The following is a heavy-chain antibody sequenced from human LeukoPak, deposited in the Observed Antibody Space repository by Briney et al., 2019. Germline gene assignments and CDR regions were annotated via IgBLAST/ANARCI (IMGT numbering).Heavy chain of an antibody. Sequence: GASVKVSCKASGYTFTGYYMHWVRQAPGQGLEWMGWINPNSGGTNYAQKFQGRVTMTRDTSISTAYMELSRLRSDDTAVYYCASEYCSGGSCYFDYWGQGTLVTVPS. CDR2: INPNSGGT. D-gene: IGHD2-15*01. CDR1: GYTFTGYY. J-gene: IGHJ4*02. V-gene: IGHV1-2*02. CDR3: ASEYCSGGSCYFDY.